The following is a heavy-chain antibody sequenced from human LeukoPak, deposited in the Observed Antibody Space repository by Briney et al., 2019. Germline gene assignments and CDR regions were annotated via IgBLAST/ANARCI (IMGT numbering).Heavy chain of an antibody. V-gene: IGHV4-34*01. CDR3: ARGPDRIGYDSSGYFDY. Sequence: SETLSLTCAVYGGSFSGYYWSWIRQXPGXXXXXXGEINHSGRTNYNPSLKSRVTISVDTSNNQFSLMLSSVTAAYTAVYYCARGPDRIGYDSSGYFDYWGQGTLVTVSS. CDR2: INHSGRT. CDR1: GGSFSGYY. D-gene: IGHD3-22*01. J-gene: IGHJ4*02.